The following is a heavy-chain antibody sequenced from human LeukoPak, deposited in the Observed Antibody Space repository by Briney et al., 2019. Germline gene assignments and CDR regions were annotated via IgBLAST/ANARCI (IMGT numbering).Heavy chain of an antibody. Sequence: SETLSLTCAVCGGSLSGYYWSWIRQPPGKGLEWIGDINYSGSTNYNQSLESRVTISRATSKNQFSLKLNSVTAADRAVYYCARGGGKPRSDVDYWGQGILVTVSS. D-gene: IGHD4-23*01. J-gene: IGHJ4*02. CDR1: GGSLSGYY. CDR2: INYSGST. CDR3: ARGGGKPRSDVDY. V-gene: IGHV4-34*01.